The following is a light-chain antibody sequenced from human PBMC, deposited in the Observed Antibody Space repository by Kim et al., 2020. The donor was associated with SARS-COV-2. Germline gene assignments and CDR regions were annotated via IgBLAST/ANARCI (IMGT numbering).Light chain of an antibody. Sequence: QSVLTQPPSVSGTPGQRVTISCTGSGSNIGEGYDVHWYQQLPGKAPKFLIYSNNNRPSGVPDRFSASKTGTSASLAITGLRAEDEAAYYCQSYDRRLSCYVFGSGTKVTVL. V-gene: IGLV1-40*01. CDR3: QSYDRRLSCYV. CDR2: SNN. CDR1: GSNIGEGYD. J-gene: IGLJ1*01.